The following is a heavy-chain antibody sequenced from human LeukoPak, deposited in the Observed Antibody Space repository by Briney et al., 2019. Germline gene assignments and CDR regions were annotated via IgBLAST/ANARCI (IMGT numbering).Heavy chain of an antibody. J-gene: IGHJ3*02. CDR1: GXTFSSYS. V-gene: IGHV3-48*02. Sequence: GGSLRLSCAASGXTFSSYSMNWVRQAPGKGREWISYISGSSSIIYYTPSVKGRFTISRDNGKSSLYLQMNSLRDDDTAVYFCARGTWDGDRTFDIWGQGTMVTVSS. CDR3: ARGTWDGDRTFDI. CDR2: ISGSSSII. D-gene: IGHD5-24*01.